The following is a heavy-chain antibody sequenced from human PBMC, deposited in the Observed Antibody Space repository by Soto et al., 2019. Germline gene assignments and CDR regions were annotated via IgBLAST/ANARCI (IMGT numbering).Heavy chain of an antibody. Sequence: QVQLQQWGAGLLKPSETLSLTCAVYGGSFSGYYWSWIRQPPGKGLEWIGEINHSGSTNYNPSLNSPVTISVDTSKNQFSLKLSSVTAADTAVYYCARGGKLLRYFDWFNNWFDPWGQGTLVTVSS. CDR2: INHSGST. J-gene: IGHJ5*02. CDR3: ARGGKLLRYFDWFNNWFDP. CDR1: GGSFSGYY. D-gene: IGHD3-9*01. V-gene: IGHV4-34*01.